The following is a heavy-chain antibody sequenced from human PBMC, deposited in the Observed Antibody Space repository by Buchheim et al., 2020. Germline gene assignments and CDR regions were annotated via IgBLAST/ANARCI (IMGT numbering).Heavy chain of an antibody. V-gene: IGHV4-59*01. CDR1: GGSISSYY. CDR2: IYYSGST. CDR3: ARDGSSDYYDSSGLDY. Sequence: QVQLQESGPGLVKPSETLSLTCTVSGGSISSYYWSWIRQPPGKGLEWIGYIYYSGSTNYNPSLTSRVTISVDTSKNQFSLKLSSVTAADTAVYYCARDGSSDYYDSSGLDYWGQGTL. D-gene: IGHD3-22*01. J-gene: IGHJ4*02.